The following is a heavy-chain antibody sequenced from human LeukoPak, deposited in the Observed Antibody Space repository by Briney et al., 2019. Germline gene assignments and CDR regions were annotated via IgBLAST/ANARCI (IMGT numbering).Heavy chain of an antibody. D-gene: IGHD5-18*01. CDR1: GFTFSSYN. V-gene: IGHV3-21*01. Sequence: GGSLRLSCAASGFTFSSYNMHWVRQAPGKGLEWVSSISSSSSYIYYADSVKGRFTISRDNAKKSLFLDMNSLRAEDTAVYYCASENKRGYSYGSPTDAFDIWGQGTMVTVSS. J-gene: IGHJ3*02. CDR2: ISSSSSYI. CDR3: ASENKRGYSYGSPTDAFDI.